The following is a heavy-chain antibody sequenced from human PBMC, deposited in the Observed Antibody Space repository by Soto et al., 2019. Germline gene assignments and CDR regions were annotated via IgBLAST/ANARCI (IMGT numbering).Heavy chain of an antibody. CDR2: ISGSGGST. Sequence: EVQLLESGGGLVQPGGSQRLSCAASGFTFSSYAMSWVRQAPGKGLEWVSAISGSGGSTYYADSVKGRFTISRDNSKNTLYLQMNSLRAEDTAVYYCAKDSMAAYSSWYGNFDYWGQGTLVTVSS. CDR1: GFTFSSYA. J-gene: IGHJ4*02. D-gene: IGHD6-13*01. V-gene: IGHV3-23*01. CDR3: AKDSMAAYSSWYGNFDY.